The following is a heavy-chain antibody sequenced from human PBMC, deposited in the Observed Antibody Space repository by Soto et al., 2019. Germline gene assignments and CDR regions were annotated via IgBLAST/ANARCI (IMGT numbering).Heavy chain of an antibody. J-gene: IGHJ5*02. V-gene: IGHV4-31*03. CDR2: IHYSGTN. D-gene: IGHD3-10*01. CDR1: GGSISGGGYY. Sequence: QVQLQESGPGLVEPSQTLSLTCTVSGGSISGGGYYWSWIRQHPGTGLEWIGDIHYSGTNYYNPSLKSRLTLSVDTSKTQFNPKLSSVTAAHTAVYYFASACTATVGWANGFDLWGQGTLVTVSS. CDR3: ASACTATVGWANGFDL.